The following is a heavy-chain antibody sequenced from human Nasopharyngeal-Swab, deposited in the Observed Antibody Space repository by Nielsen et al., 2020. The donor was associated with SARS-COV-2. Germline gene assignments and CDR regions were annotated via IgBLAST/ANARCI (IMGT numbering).Heavy chain of an antibody. V-gene: IGHV4-4*02. CDR1: GGSISSSNW. Sequence: SETLSLTCAVSGGSISSSNWWSWVRQPPGKGLEWIGEIYHSGSTNYNPSLKSRVTISVDKSKNQFSLKLSSVTAADTAVYYCARRSYCSSTSCNGDYYMDVWGKGTTVTVSS. CDR2: IYHSGST. J-gene: IGHJ6*03. D-gene: IGHD2-2*01. CDR3: ARRSYCSSTSCNGDYYMDV.